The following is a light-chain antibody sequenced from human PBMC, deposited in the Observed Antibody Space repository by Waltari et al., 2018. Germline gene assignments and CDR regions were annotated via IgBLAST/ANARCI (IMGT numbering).Light chain of an antibody. J-gene: IGLJ1*01. CDR3: AAWDDSVNGYV. V-gene: IGLV1-44*01. CDR2: TDN. CDR1: RSNIGDNA. Sequence: QSVLTQPPSASGTPGERVTISCSGSRSNIGDNAVNWYQHLPGAAPEPLIYTDNQRPAGVPSRFSGSKSGTSASLGISGLQSEDEATYYCAAWDDSVNGYVFGSGTEVTVL.